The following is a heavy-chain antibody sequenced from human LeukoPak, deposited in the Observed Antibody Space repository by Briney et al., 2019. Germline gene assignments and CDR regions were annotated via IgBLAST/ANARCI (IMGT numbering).Heavy chain of an antibody. V-gene: IGHV3-23*01. CDR2: ISGSGGST. CDR1: GFTFSSYA. J-gene: IGHJ4*02. D-gene: IGHD1-26*01. CDR3: ARLGAAWSLDY. Sequence: GGSLRLSCEASGFTFSSYAMSWVRQAPGKGLEWVSAISGSGGSTYYADSVKGRFTISRDNSKNTLYLQMNSLRAGDTAVYYCARLGAAWSLDYWGQGTLVTVSS.